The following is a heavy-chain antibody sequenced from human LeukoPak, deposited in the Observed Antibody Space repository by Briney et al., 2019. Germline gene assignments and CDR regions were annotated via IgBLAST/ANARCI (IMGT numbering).Heavy chain of an antibody. CDR1: GFTFRSYA. Sequence: PGGSLRLSCAASGFTFRSYAMSWVRQAPGKGLEWVSAISGSGGTTYYADSVKGRFTISRDNSKNTLYLQMNSLRAEDTAVYYCARYIPSCGGNCNDGFDIWGQGTMVTVSS. CDR2: ISGSGGTT. D-gene: IGHD2-21*01. V-gene: IGHV3-23*01. CDR3: ARYIPSCGGNCNDGFDI. J-gene: IGHJ3*02.